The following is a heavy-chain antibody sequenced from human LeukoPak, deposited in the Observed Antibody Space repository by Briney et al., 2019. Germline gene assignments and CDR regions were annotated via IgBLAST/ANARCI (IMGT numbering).Heavy chain of an antibody. CDR2: IIPIFGTA. J-gene: IGHJ4*02. CDR1: GGTFSSYA. D-gene: IGHD4-17*01. Sequence: ASAKVSCKASGGTFSSYAISWVRQAPGQGLEWMGGIIPIFGTANYAQKFQGRVTITADESTSTAYMELSSLRSEDTAVYYCARAPSYGDYVNYFDYWGQGTLVTVSS. CDR3: ARAPSYGDYVNYFDY. V-gene: IGHV1-69*13.